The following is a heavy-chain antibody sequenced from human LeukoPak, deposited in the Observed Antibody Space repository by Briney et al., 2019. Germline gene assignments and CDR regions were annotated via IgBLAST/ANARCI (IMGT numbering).Heavy chain of an antibody. CDR2: INPNSGGT. CDR3: ARTMTWVSKETVPAEAGY. J-gene: IGHJ4*02. D-gene: IGHD2-2*01. CDR1: GYTFTRYY. Sequence: VASVKVSCKASGYTFTRYYMHWVRQAPGQGLEWMGWINPNSGGTNYAQKFQGRVTMTRDTSISTAYMELSRLRSDDTAVYYCARTMTWVSKETVPAEAGYWGQGTLVTVSS. V-gene: IGHV1-2*02.